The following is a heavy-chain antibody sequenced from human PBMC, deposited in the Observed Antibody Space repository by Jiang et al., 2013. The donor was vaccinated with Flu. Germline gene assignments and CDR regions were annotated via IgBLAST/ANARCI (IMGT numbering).Heavy chain of an antibody. CDR1: GDSVSTYSGT. CDR2: TYYRSKWFT. D-gene: IGHD6-13*01. Sequence: QTLSLTCAISGDSVSTYSGTWNWIRQSPLRGLEWLGRTYYRSKWFTDYADSVKGRITINPDTTKNQFSLQLNSVTPEDSAVYYCARDPPPGIPAAGHGWFDPWGQGILVTVSS. CDR3: ARDPPPGIPAAGHGWFDP. V-gene: IGHV6-1*01. J-gene: IGHJ5*02.